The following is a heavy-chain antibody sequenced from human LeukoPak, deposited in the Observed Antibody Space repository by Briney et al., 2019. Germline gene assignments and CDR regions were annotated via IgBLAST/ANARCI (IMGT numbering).Heavy chain of an antibody. J-gene: IGHJ6*02. D-gene: IGHD2-8*01. CDR2: INSDGSNT. CDR3: AANSWMLGMDV. CDR1: GFTFSSHW. V-gene: IGHV3-74*01. Sequence: GGSLRLSCAASGFTFSSHWMHWVRQAPGKGPVWVSHINSDGSNTGYADSVKGRFTSSRDNAKNTLYLQMNGLGADDTAVYYCAANSWMLGMDVWGQGTTVTVSS.